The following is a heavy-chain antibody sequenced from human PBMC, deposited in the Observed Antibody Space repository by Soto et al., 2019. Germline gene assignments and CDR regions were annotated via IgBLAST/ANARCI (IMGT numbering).Heavy chain of an antibody. V-gene: IGHV3-48*01. J-gene: IGHJ4*02. CDR2: IRSSSSTI. CDR3: ASSGYDYIWGSYRYFDY. CDR1: GLTFSSYS. Sequence: GSLRLSCAASGLTFSSYSMNWVRQAPGKGLEWVSHIRSSSSTIYYADSVKGRFTISRDNAKNSLFLQMNSLRAEDTAVYYCASSGYDYIWGSYRYFDYWGQGTLVTVSS. D-gene: IGHD3-16*02.